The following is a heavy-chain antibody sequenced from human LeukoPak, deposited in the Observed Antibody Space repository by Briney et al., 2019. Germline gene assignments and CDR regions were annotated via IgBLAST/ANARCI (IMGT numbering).Heavy chain of an antibody. J-gene: IGHJ3*02. CDR1: GGSISCYY. Sequence: SETLSLTCTVSGGSISCYYWSWIRQPPGKGLEWIGHIHYSGRTSYNPSLKSRVTISVDTSKNQFSLKLTPGTAADTAVYYCARYSSAWAAALDIWGQGTLVTVSS. V-gene: IGHV4-59*01. CDR3: ARYSSAWAAALDI. D-gene: IGHD6-19*01. CDR2: IHYSGRT.